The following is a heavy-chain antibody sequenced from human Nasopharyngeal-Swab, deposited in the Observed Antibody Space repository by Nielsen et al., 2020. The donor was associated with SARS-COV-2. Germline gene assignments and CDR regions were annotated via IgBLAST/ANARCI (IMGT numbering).Heavy chain of an antibody. V-gene: IGHV4-39*01. J-gene: IGHJ4*02. CDR2: IYYSGTT. D-gene: IGHD6-19*01. CDR3: ARQLSGWFNY. CDR1: GGSISSSSYY. Sequence: GSLRLSCSVSGGSISSSSYYWAWIRQPPGKGLEWIGSIYYSGTTYYNPSLKSRVTIPVDTSKNHFSLKLNSVTAADTAVYYCARQLSGWFNYWGQGTLVTVS.